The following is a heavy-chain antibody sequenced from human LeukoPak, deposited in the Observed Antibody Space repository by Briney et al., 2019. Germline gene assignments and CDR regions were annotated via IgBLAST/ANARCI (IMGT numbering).Heavy chain of an antibody. CDR2: IYYSGNT. J-gene: IGHJ4*02. CDR1: GGSISSYY. V-gene: IGHV4-4*07. Sequence: SETLSLTCTVSGGSISSYYWSWIRQPAGKGLEWIGSIYYSGNTYYNPSLKSRVTISLDTSKNQLSLKLSSVTAADTAVYCARAQSNGLVDYWGQGTLVTVSS. D-gene: IGHD3-22*01. CDR3: ARAQSNGLVDY.